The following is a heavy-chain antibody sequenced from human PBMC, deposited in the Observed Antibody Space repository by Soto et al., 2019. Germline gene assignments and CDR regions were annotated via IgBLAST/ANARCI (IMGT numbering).Heavy chain of an antibody. CDR1: GYTFTSYG. V-gene: IGHV1-18*01. CDR3: ARDPPRYSGYALSGYCSGPAFDY. CDR2: ISAYNGNT. Sequence: ASVKVSCKASGYTFTSYGISWVRQAPGQGLEWMGWISAYNGNTNYAQKLQGRVTMTTDTSTSTAYMELRSLRSDDTAVYYCARDPPRYSGYALSGYCSGPAFDYWGQGTLVTVPQ. J-gene: IGHJ4*02. D-gene: IGHD5-12*01.